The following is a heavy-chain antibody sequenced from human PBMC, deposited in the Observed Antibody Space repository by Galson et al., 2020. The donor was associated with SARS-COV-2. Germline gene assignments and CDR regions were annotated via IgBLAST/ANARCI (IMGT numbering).Heavy chain of an antibody. CDR2: ISYDGSNK. Sequence: LTCAASGFTFSSYAMHWVRQAPGKGLERVAVISYDGSNKYYADSVKGRFTISRDNSKNTLYLQMNSLRAEDTAVYYCAREALMIVVVTTFDYWGQGTLVTVSS. CDR3: AREALMIVVVTTFDY. D-gene: IGHD3-22*01. V-gene: IGHV3-30*04. CDR1: GFTFSSYA. J-gene: IGHJ4*02.